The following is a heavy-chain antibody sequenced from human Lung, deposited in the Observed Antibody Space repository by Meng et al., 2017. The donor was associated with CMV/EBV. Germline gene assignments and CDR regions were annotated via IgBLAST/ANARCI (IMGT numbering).Heavy chain of an antibody. CDR3: AKGLSNYDSWGGCDH. Sequence: GESXKISCAASGFSFGTYGMHWVRQAPGKGLEWVSFIRYDGSNTYYADSAKGRFSISRDNSENMLYLQMGSLRPEDTAVYYCAKGLSNYDSWGGCDHWGQGXLVTVSS. D-gene: IGHD3-3*01. J-gene: IGHJ4*02. V-gene: IGHV3-30*02. CDR1: GFSFGTYG. CDR2: IRYDGSNT.